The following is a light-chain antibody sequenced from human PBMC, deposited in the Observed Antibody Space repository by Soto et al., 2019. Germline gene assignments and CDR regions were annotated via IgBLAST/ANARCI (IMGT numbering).Light chain of an antibody. CDR1: SSDVGGYNY. Sequence: QSVLTQPASVSGSPGQSITISCTGTSSDVGGYNYVSWYQQHPGKAPKLMIYDVSNRPSGVSNRFSGSKSGNTASLTISGLQAEDEADYYCSSYTSSSIYVFGTGTKVT. CDR3: SSYTSSSIYV. J-gene: IGLJ1*01. CDR2: DVS. V-gene: IGLV2-14*01.